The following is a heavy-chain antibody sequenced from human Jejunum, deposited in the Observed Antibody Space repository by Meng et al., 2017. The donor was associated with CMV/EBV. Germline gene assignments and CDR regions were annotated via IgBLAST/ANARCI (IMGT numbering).Heavy chain of an antibody. V-gene: IGHV4-39*07. D-gene: IGHD2-2*02. CDR2: IYYSAST. J-gene: IGHJ2*01. CDR3: ARDTGTSYRIQYCSSTSCYKGDSYGYSWYFDL. Sequence: KGLEWIGSIYYSASTYYNPSLKSRVTISVDTSKNQFSLKLSSVTAADTAVYYCARDTGTSYRIQYCSSTSCYKGDSYGYSWYFDLWGRGTLVTVSS.